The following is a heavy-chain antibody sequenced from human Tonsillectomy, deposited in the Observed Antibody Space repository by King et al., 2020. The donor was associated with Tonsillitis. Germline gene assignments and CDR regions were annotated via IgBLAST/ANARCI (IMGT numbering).Heavy chain of an antibody. D-gene: IGHD5-18*01. J-gene: IGHJ4*02. CDR3: ASGGYSSTIYFDY. CDR2: VYYSGST. Sequence: LQLQESGPGLVKPSETLSLTCTVSGGSISSSSYYWGWIRQPPGTGLEWIGSVYYSGSTYYNPSLKSRVTISVETSKNHFSLKLSSVTAADTAVYYCASGGYSSTIYFDYWGQGTLVTVSS. V-gene: IGHV4-39*01. CDR1: GGSISSSSYY.